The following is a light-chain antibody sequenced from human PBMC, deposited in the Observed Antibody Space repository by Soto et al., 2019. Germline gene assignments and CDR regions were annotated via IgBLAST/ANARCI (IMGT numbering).Light chain of an antibody. CDR2: DAS. V-gene: IGKV3-11*01. J-gene: IGKJ4*01. CDR3: QQRSNWPLS. CDR1: QSVSSY. Sequence: EIVLTQSPVTLSLSPGERATLSCRASQSVSSYLAWYQQKPGQAPRLLIYDASNRATGIPARFSGSGSETDFNLTVSSLEPEDFAVYYCQQRSNWPLSFGGGTKVEIK.